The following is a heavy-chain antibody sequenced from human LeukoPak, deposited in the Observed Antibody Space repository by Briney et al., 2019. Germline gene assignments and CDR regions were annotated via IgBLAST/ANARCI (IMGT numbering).Heavy chain of an antibody. J-gene: IGHJ4*02. D-gene: IGHD6-13*01. V-gene: IGHV3-48*03. Sequence: PGGSLRLSCAASGFTFSSYEMNWVRQAPGKGLEWVSYISSSGSTIYYADSVKGRFTISRDNAKNSLYLQMNSLRAEDTAVYYCARVPDSSSWYTVTLDYWGQGTLVTVSS. CDR3: ARVPDSSSWYTVTLDY. CDR2: ISSSGSTI. CDR1: GFTFSSYE.